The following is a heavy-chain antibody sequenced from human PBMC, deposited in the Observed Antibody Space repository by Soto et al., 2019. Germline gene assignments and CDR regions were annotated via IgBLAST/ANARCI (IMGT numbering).Heavy chain of an antibody. CDR3: ARFVAAANYYYYGMDV. V-gene: IGHV4-34*01. Sequence: SETLSLTCAVYGGSFSGYYWSWIRQPPGKGLEWIGEINHSGSTNYNPSLKSRVTISVDTSKNQFSLKLSSVTAADTAVYYCARFVAAANYYYYGMDVWGQGTTVTVSS. J-gene: IGHJ6*02. D-gene: IGHD2-2*01. CDR2: INHSGST. CDR1: GGSFSGYY.